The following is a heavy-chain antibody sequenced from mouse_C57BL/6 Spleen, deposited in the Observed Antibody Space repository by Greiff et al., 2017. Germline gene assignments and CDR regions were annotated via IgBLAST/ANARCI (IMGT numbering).Heavy chain of an antibody. Sequence: QVQLQQSGAELVKPGASVKLSCKASGYTFTEYTIHWVKQRSGRGLEWIGWFYPGSGSIKYNEKFKDKATLTADNSSSTVYMELSRLTSEDTAVYFCARHEGPSYYGSSPWYFDVWGTGTTVTVSS. D-gene: IGHD1-1*01. CDR3: ARHEGPSYYGSSPWYFDV. V-gene: IGHV1-62-2*01. J-gene: IGHJ1*03. CDR1: GYTFTEYT. CDR2: FYPGSGSI.